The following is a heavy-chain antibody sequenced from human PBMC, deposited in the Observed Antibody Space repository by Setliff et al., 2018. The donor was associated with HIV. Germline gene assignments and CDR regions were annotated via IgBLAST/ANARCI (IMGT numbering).Heavy chain of an antibody. CDR3: ARIRITFGVGIDTVDY. CDR1: GYSFSSYC. Sequence: ASVKVSCKASGYSFSSYCMNWVRQAPGQGLEWMGWINPNIRGTDYAQNFQGRVTMTRDTSISTGFMELSGLTSEDTAFYFCARIRITFGVGIDTVDYLVQGTLVTVFS. V-gene: IGHV1-2*02. D-gene: IGHD3-16*02. CDR2: INPNIRGT. J-gene: IGHJ4*02.